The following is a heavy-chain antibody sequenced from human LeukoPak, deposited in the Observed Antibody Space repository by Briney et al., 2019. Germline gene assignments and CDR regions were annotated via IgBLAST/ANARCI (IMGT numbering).Heavy chain of an antibody. V-gene: IGHV4-59*01. D-gene: IGHD3-22*01. Sequence: SETLSLTCSVSGGSISSYYWSWIRQPPGRGLEWIGYIYYSGRTSYNPSLKSRVTISVDTSKNQSSLRLSSVTAADTAVYFCARGPYSYDSSGAFDIWGQGTMVTVSS. J-gene: IGHJ3*02. CDR2: IYYSGRT. CDR1: GGSISSYY. CDR3: ARGPYSYDSSGAFDI.